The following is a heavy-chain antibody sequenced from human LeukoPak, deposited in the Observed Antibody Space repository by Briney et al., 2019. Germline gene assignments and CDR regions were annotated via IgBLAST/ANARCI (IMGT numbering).Heavy chain of an antibody. Sequence: GSLRLSCAASGFTFSSYAMSWIRQPPGKGLEWIGEINHSGSTNYNPSLKSRVTISVDTSKNQFSLKLSSVTAADTAVYYCASLPSRDYWGQGTLVTVSS. D-gene: IGHD2-2*01. V-gene: IGHV4-34*01. CDR2: INHSGST. CDR1: GFTFSSYA. CDR3: ASLPSRDY. J-gene: IGHJ4*02.